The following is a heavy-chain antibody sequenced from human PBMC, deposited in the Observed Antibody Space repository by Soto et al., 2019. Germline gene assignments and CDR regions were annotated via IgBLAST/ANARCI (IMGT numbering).Heavy chain of an antibody. CDR1: GGTFSSYT. Sequence: QVQLVQSGAEVKKPGSSVKVSCKASGGTFSSYTISWVRQAPGQGLEWMGRIIPILGIANYAQKFQGRVTXXAXKXTSTAYMDLSSLRSEATAVYYCARHIYPRTSYGMDVWGQGTTVTVSS. D-gene: IGHD2-2*01. CDR3: ARHIYPRTSYGMDV. V-gene: IGHV1-69*02. CDR2: IIPILGIA. J-gene: IGHJ6*02.